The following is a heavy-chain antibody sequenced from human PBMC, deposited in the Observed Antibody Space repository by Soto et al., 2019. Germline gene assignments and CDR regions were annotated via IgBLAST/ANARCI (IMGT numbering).Heavy chain of an antibody. V-gene: IGHV3-23*01. CDR1: GFTFYAYT. CDR3: ARERNYYGSGKKRQSYGMDV. Sequence: RSLSCVASGFTFYAYTMDWVRQVPGRRLEWVAVITAGGDNTYSADSVRCRLAISRDNSINTIYLPMISLRADSTAENFGARERNYYGSGKKRQSYGMDVWGQGTTVTVSS. D-gene: IGHD3-10*01. J-gene: IGHJ6*02. CDR2: ITAGGDNT.